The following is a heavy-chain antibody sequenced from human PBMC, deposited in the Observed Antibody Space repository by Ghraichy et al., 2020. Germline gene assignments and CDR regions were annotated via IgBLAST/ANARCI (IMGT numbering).Heavy chain of an antibody. CDR2: IYYSGST. CDR1: GGSISSGGYY. CDR3: ARGGGVNDYTLDDFDY. Sequence: SQTLSLTCTVSGGSISSGGYYWSWIRQHPGKGLEWIGYIYYSGSTYYNPSLKSRVTISVDTSKNQFSLKLSSVTAADTAVYYCARGGGVNDYTLDDFDYWGQGTLVTVS. D-gene: IGHD3-16*01. V-gene: IGHV4-31*03. J-gene: IGHJ4*02.